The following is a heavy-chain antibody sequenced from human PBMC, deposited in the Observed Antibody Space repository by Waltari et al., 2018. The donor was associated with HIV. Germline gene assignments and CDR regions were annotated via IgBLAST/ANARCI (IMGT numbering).Heavy chain of an antibody. CDR1: DYSFIDFD. D-gene: IGHD3-3*01. V-gene: IGHV1-8*02. Sequence: VQLVQSGAEIKKPRASVRISCKAFDYSFIDFDINWVRRPPGRGLEWVGWMNPDNGDAGYGHKFKGRFSLTRDTSTDTAYMDVDNLKSEDTAIYYCTKGRRGALFGDEWGQGTLVTVSS. J-gene: IGHJ4*02. CDR2: MNPDNGDA. CDR3: TKGRRGALFGDE.